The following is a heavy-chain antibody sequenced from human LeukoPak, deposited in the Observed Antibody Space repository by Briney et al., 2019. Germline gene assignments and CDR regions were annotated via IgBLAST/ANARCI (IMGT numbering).Heavy chain of an antibody. CDR2: IWYDGSNK. V-gene: IGHV3-33*01. J-gene: IGHJ3*02. CDR1: GFTIRSYR. Sequence: GGSLIFCCAASGFTIRSYRMHWVRQAPGKGLEWVAVIWYDGSNKYYADSVKGRFTISRDNSKNTLYLQMNSLRAEDTAVYYCARDAYGTGSTSFDIWGQGTMVTVSS. D-gene: IGHD3-10*01. CDR3: ARDAYGTGSTSFDI.